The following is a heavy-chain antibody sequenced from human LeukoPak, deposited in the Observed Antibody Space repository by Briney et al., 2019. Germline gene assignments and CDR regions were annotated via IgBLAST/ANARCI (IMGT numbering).Heavy chain of an antibody. D-gene: IGHD2-8*01. V-gene: IGHV3-7*01. CDR3: AREEGAIVLLVYASYYFDY. CDR1: GFTLSSYW. CDR2: IKQDGSEK. J-gene: IGHJ4*02. Sequence: GGSLRLSCAASGFTLSSYWMSWVRQAPGKGLEWVANIKQDGSEKYYVDSVKGRFTISRDNAKNSLYLQMNSLRAEDTAVYYCAREEGAIVLLVYASYYFDYWGQGTLVTVSS.